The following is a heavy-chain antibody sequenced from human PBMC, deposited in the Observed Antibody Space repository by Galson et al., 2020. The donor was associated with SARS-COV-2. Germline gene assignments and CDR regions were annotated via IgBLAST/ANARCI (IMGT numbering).Heavy chain of an antibody. D-gene: IGHD3-3*01. CDR2: IYYSGST. Sequence: ETSETLSLTCTVSGGSISSVDYYWSWIRQPPGKGLEWIGSIYYSGSTYYNPSLKSRVTISVDTSKNQFSLKLSSVTAADTAVYYCARGWSGYSFDYWGQGTLVTVSS. V-gene: IGHV4-30-4*01. CDR1: GGSISSVDYY. J-gene: IGHJ4*02. CDR3: ARGWSGYSFDY.